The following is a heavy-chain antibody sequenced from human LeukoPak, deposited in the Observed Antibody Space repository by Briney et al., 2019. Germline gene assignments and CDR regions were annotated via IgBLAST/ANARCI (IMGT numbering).Heavy chain of an antibody. CDR1: GGCLSSYY. V-gene: IGHV4-59*01. J-gene: IGHJ3*02. CDR3: ARDRDYGDYLDAFDI. Sequence: SETLSLTCTVSGGCLSSYYWSWIRQPPGEGLEWVGYIYYSGSTNYNPSLKSRVTISVDTSKNQFSLKLSSVTAADTAVYYCARDRDYGDYLDAFDIWGQGTMVTVSS. D-gene: IGHD4-17*01. CDR2: IYYSGST.